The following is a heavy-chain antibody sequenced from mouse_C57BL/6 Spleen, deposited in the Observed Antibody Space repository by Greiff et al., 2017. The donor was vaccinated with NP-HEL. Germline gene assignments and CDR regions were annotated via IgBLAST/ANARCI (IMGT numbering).Heavy chain of an antibody. CDR1: GYSITSGYY. Sequence: EVQLQQSGPGLVKPSQSLSLTCSVTGYSITSGYYWNWIRQFPGNKLEWMGYISYDGSNNYNPSLKNRISITRDTSKNQFFLKLNSVTTEDTATYYCAEGLRGAMDDWGQGTSVTVSS. J-gene: IGHJ4*01. D-gene: IGHD3-1*01. CDR3: AEGLRGAMDD. V-gene: IGHV3-6*01. CDR2: ISYDGSN.